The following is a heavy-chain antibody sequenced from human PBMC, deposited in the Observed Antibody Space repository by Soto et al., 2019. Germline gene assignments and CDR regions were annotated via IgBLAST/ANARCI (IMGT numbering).Heavy chain of an antibody. J-gene: IGHJ4*02. V-gene: IGHV4-59*08. Sequence: QVQLQESGPGLVKPSETLSLTCTVSGGSISSYYWSWIRQPPGKGLEWIGYIYYSGSTNYNPSLNRRATLSVDTSKNQFSLKLSSVTAADTAVYYCARLRLGSLDYWGQGTLVTVSS. CDR3: ARLRLGSLDY. CDR1: GGSISSYY. D-gene: IGHD7-27*01. CDR2: IYYSGST.